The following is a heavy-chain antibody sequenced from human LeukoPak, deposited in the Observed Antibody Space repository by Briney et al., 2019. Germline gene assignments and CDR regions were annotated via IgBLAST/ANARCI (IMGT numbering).Heavy chain of an antibody. CDR2: ISNSGSIM. D-gene: IGHD6-13*01. V-gene: IGHV3-48*03. J-gene: IGHJ4*02. Sequence: PGGSLRLSCAASGFVFSSYEMIWVRQAPGKGLEWVSYISNSGSIMYYADSVKGRFTISRDNAKNSLYLQMNSLRAEDTAVYYCARDWRSSWSVFDYWGQGTLVTVS. CDR1: GFVFSSYE. CDR3: ARDWRSSWSVFDY.